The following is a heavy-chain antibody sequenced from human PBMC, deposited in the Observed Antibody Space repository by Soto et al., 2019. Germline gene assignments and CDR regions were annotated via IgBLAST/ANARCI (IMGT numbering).Heavy chain of an antibody. V-gene: IGHV3-23*01. J-gene: IGHJ4*02. Sequence: EVQLLESAGGLVLPGGSLRLSCAASEFTFSNYAVTWVRQAPGKGLEWVSTISGSGGSTYYADSVKGWFTISRDNSKNTLYLQMNSLRAADTAVYYCAKDQGSSWYEIDYWGQGTLVTVSS. CDR2: ISGSGGST. D-gene: IGHD6-13*01. CDR3: AKDQGSSWYEIDY. CDR1: EFTFSNYA.